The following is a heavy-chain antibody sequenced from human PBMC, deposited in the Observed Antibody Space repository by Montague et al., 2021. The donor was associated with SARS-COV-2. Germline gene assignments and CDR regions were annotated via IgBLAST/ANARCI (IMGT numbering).Heavy chain of an antibody. CDR2: ISSISSYI. CDR1: GFTFSSYS. D-gene: IGHD1-26*01. CDR3: ASDRGELHAADY. V-gene: IGHV3-21*01. J-gene: IGHJ4*02. Sequence: SLRLSCAASGFTFSSYSMNWVHQAPGQGLEWVSSISSISSYIYYADSVKGRFTISRDNAKNSLYLQMNSLRAEDTAVYYCASDRGELHAADYWGQGTLVTVSS.